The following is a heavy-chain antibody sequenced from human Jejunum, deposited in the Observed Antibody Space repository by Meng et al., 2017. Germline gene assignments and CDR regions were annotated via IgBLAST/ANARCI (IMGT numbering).Heavy chain of an antibody. CDR2: IYYSGST. D-gene: IGHD1-1*01. CDR1: GSSMASGNYY. CDR3: ARVNWTSSYWYFDL. V-gene: IGHV4-31*01. J-gene: IGHJ2*01. Sequence: HPHPPGPGLVQPSQVLSPAASVYGSSMASGNYYSTWIRQHPGKGLGWIGYIYYSGSTYYNPSLQTLVTMSRDMSENQFSLKLTSVTAADTAVYYCARVNWTSSYWYFDLWGRGTLVTVSS.